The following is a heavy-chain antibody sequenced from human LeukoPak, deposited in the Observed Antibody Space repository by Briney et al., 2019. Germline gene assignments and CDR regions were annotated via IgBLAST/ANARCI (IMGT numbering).Heavy chain of an antibody. CDR2: ISISSSYI. Sequence: GGSLRLSCAASGFTFSSYAMSWVRQAPGKGLEWVSSISISSSYIYYADSVKGRFTISRDNAKNSLYLQMNSLTAEDTAVYYCARGSYCSGTSCRYFEDWGQGTLVTVSS. D-gene: IGHD2-2*01. V-gene: IGHV3-21*01. J-gene: IGHJ4*02. CDR3: ARGSYCSGTSCRYFED. CDR1: GFTFSSYA.